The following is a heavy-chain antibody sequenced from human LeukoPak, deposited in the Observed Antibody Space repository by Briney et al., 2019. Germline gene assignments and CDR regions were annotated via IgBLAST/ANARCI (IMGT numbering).Heavy chain of an antibody. J-gene: IGHJ5*02. Sequence: ASVKVSCKVSGYTLTELSMHWVRQAPGKGLEWMGGFDPEDGETIYAQKFQGRVTMTEDTSTDTAYMELNSLRSEDTAVYYCAPRQVYYDILTGYYQTNWFDPWGQGTLVTVSS. V-gene: IGHV1-24*01. CDR1: GYTLTELS. CDR2: FDPEDGET. CDR3: APRQVYYDILTGYYQTNWFDP. D-gene: IGHD3-9*01.